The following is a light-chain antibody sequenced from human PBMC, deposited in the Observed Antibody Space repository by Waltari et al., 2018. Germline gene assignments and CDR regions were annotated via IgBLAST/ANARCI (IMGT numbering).Light chain of an antibody. CDR1: ESVINTY. CDR3: QLYSSSLYT. V-gene: IGKV3-20*01. J-gene: IGKJ2*01. Sequence: IVLTQFPGTLSLSPGERATLSCRASESVINTYLAWYQQKPGQAPRLLIYAASTRAPGTPDRFSGSESGTDFTLTISRLEPEDVAVYFCQLYSSSLYTFGQGTKLEIK. CDR2: AAS.